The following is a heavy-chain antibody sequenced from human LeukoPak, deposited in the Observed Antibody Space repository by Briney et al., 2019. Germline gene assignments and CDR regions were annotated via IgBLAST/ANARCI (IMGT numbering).Heavy chain of an antibody. CDR2: IYTSGST. CDR1: GGSISSYY. J-gene: IGHJ4*02. CDR3: AGGYYGWGSCYGY. D-gene: IGHD3-10*01. V-gene: IGHV4-4*07. Sequence: SETLSLTCTVAGGSISSYYWSWIRQPAGQGLEWIRRIYTSGSTNYNPFLKSRVTMSVDTSKNHFSLKLSSVTAADTAVYYCAGGYYGWGSCYGYWGQGTLVTVS.